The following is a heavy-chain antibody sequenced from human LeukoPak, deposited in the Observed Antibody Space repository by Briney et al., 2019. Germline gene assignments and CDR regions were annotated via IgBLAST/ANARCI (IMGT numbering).Heavy chain of an antibody. V-gene: IGHV3-21*04. CDR2: ISSSSSYI. CDR3: ARVSIAAAGRYYYYYCMDV. J-gene: IGHJ6*03. CDR1: GFTFSSYS. Sequence: AGGSLRLSCAASGFTFSSYSMNWVRQAPGKGLEWVSSISSSSSYIYYADSVKGRFTISRDNAKNSLYLQMNSLRAEDTAVYYCARVSIAAAGRYYYYYCMDVWGKGTTVTISS. D-gene: IGHD6-13*01.